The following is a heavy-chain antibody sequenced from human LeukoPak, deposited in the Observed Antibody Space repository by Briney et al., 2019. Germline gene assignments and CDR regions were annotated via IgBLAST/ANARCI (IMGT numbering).Heavy chain of an antibody. Sequence: SETLSLTCTVSGDSISSYYWSWIRQPPGKGLEWIGYIYYSGSTNYNPSLKSRVTISVDTSKNQFSLKLSSVTAADTAVYYCARARRIMISGVVSPYLDYWGQGTLVTVSS. CDR1: GDSISSYY. CDR3: ARARRIMISGVVSPYLDY. CDR2: IYYSGST. V-gene: IGHV4-59*01. J-gene: IGHJ4*02. D-gene: IGHD3-3*01.